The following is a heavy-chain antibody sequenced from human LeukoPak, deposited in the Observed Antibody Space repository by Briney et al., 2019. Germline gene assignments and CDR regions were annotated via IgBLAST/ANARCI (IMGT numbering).Heavy chain of an antibody. CDR1: GYTFTSYG. V-gene: IGHV1-2*06. D-gene: IGHD2-8*02. CDR3: ARGPAHYTWCDLDY. J-gene: IGHJ4*02. Sequence: ASVKVSCKASGYTFTSYGISWVRQAPGQGLEWMGRINPNSGGTNSAQNFQGRVTMTRDTSANTAYMALNRLTSDDTAVYYCARGPAHYTWCDLDYWGQGTLSPSPQ. CDR2: INPNSGGT.